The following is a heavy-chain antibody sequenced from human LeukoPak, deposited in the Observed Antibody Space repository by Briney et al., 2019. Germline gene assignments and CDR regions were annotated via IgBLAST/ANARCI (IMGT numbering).Heavy chain of an antibody. V-gene: IGHV5-51*01. J-gene: IGHJ4*02. Sequence: GASLVISCQGSGYRFTKSWIGWVRQMPGKGLGWLGIIYPDDSRTRYSPSFQGQVTMSVDKSISTAYVQWSSLKASDTGMYYCARPSYGASDYWGQGTLVTVAS. CDR1: GYRFTKSW. D-gene: IGHD4-17*01. CDR3: ARPSYGASDY. CDR2: IYPDDSRT.